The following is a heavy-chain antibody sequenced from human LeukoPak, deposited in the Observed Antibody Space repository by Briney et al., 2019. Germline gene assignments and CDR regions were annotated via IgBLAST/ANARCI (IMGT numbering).Heavy chain of an antibody. V-gene: IGHV3-48*04. J-gene: IGHJ4*02. D-gene: IGHD3-22*01. Sequence: GGSLRLSCAASGFTFSNKSMNWVRQAPGKGLEWVSYISPSSSTIYYADSVKGRFTISRDNAKNSLYLQMNSLRAEDTAVFYCARDGVYYDSSGLDYWGQGTLVTVSS. CDR2: ISPSSSTI. CDR1: GFTFSNKS. CDR3: ARDGVYYDSSGLDY.